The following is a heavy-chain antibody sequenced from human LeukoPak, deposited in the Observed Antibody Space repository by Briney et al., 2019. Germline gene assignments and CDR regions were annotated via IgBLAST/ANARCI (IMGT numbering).Heavy chain of an antibody. CDR1: GGSISSSSYY. V-gene: IGHV4-39*07. J-gene: IGHJ4*02. Sequence: SETLSLTCTVSGGSISSSSYYWGWIRQPPGKGLEWIGSIYYSGSTYYNPSLKSRVTISVDTSKNQFSLKLSSVTAADTAVYYCARGNTMVRGVITDYWGQGTLVTVSS. CDR3: ARGNTMVRGVITDY. CDR2: IYYSGST. D-gene: IGHD3-10*01.